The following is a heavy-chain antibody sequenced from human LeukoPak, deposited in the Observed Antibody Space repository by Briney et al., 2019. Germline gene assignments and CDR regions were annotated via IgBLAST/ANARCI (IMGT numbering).Heavy chain of an antibody. CDR1: GGTFSSYD. Sequence: VKVSCKASGGTFSSYDISWVRQAPGQGFEWMGGITPIFGTAKYAQKFQGRVTITAVESMSTAYMELSSLRSEDTAVYYCARGWLAETTVVTPYNYWGQGTLVTVSS. V-gene: IGHV1-69*13. J-gene: IGHJ4*02. CDR2: ITPIFGTA. CDR3: ARGWLAETTVVTPYNY. D-gene: IGHD4-23*01.